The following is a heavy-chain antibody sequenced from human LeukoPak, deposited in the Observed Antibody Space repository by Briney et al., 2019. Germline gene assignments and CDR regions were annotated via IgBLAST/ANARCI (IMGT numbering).Heavy chain of an antibody. V-gene: IGHV4-34*01. D-gene: IGHD5-24*01. J-gene: IGHJ2*01. Sequence: SETLSLTCAVFVGSFSGYYCTWIRQPPGKGLEWIGDINHSGSTNYNPSLKSRVTISVDTSKNQFSLKLSSVTAADTAVYYCARGRRDGYSVPWYFDLWGRGTLVTVSS. CDR2: INHSGST. CDR3: ARGRRDGYSVPWYFDL. CDR1: VGSFSGYY.